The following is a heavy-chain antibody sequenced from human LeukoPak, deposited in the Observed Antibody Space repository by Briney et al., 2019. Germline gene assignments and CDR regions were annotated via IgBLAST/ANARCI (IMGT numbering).Heavy chain of an antibody. CDR1: GGSISSYY. D-gene: IGHD3-3*01. J-gene: IGHJ5*02. CDR3: VRDYDFWSGYGFDP. V-gene: IGHV4-59*01. Sequence: PSETLSLTCTVSGGSISSYYWSWIRQPPGKGLEWIGYIYYSGSTNYNPSLKSRVTISVDTSKNQFSLKLSSVTAADTAVYYCVRDYDFWSGYGFDPWGQGTLVTVSS. CDR2: IYYSGST.